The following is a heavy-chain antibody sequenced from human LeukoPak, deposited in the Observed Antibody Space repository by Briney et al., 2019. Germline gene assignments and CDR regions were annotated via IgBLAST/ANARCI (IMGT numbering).Heavy chain of an antibody. CDR3: AREYYDSSGFRFDY. D-gene: IGHD3-22*01. Sequence: GGSLRLSCAASGFTFCSYWMRSGRDAPGNRLVWVSRINSDGSSTSYADSVKGRFTISSDNAKNTLYMQMNSLRAEDTAVYYCAREYYDSSGFRFDYWGQGTLVTVSS. J-gene: IGHJ4*02. CDR1: GFTFCSYW. CDR2: INSDGSST. V-gene: IGHV3-74*01.